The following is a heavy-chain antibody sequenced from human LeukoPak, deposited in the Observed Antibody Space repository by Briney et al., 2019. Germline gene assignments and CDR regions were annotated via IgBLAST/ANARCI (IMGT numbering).Heavy chain of an antibody. CDR1: GGSISSGDYY. CDR2: IYYSGST. D-gene: IGHD3-10*01. CDR3: ARAPYRSGSFDWYFDL. V-gene: IGHV4-30-4*01. J-gene: IGHJ2*01. Sequence: SETLSLTCTVSGGSISSGDYYWSWIRQPPGKGLEWIGYIYYSGSTYYNPSLKSRVTISVDTSKNQFSLKLSSVTAADTAVYYCARAPYRSGSFDWYFDLWGRGPLVPVSS.